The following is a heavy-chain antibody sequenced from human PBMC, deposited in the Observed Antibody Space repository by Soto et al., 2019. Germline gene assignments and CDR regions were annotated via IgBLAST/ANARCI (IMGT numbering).Heavy chain of an antibody. D-gene: IGHD5-12*01. CDR1: GYTFTTYH. CDR3: ARGERGYDSWFDP. J-gene: IGHJ5*02. CDR2: MSANDGNT. Sequence: VKVSCKASGYTFTTYHITWVRQAPGQGLEWMGWMSANDGNTNYAQKVQGRVTMTTNTSISTAYMELSSLRSEDTAVYYCARGERGYDSWFDPWGQGTLVTVSS. V-gene: IGHV1-8*02.